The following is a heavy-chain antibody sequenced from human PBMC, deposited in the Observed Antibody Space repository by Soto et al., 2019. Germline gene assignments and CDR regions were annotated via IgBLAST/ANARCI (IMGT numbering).Heavy chain of an antibody. J-gene: IGHJ4*02. Sequence: GESLKISCKGSGYSFTSYWIGWVRQMPGKGLEWMGIIYPGDSDTRYSPSFQGQVTISADKSISTAYLQWSSLKASDTAMYYCARGVGYSSGWEEGVYFDYWGQGTLVTVSS. V-gene: IGHV5-51*01. CDR1: GYSFTSYW. CDR2: IYPGDSDT. D-gene: IGHD6-19*01. CDR3: ARGVGYSSGWEEGVYFDY.